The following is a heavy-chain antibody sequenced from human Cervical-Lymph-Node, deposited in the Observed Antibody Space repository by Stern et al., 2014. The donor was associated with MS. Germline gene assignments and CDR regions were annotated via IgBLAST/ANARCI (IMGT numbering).Heavy chain of an antibody. V-gene: IGHV5-51*01. CDR2: IYPEDSDT. CDR3: VRRRDSDSYDTFDI. D-gene: IGHD3-22*01. Sequence: VQLVQSGAEVKKPGESLKISCKTSGYSFSNFWIGWVRQKPGQGLEWMGIIYPEDSDTKYSPSFQGQVTISADESISTAYLQWRSLKASDTAMYYCVRRRDSDSYDTFDIWGQGTMLIVSS. CDR1: GYSFSNFW. J-gene: IGHJ3*02.